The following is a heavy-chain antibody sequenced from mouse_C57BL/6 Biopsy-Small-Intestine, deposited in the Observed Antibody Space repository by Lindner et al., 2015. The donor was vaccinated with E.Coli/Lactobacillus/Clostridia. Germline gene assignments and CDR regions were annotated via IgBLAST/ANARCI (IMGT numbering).Heavy chain of an antibody. J-gene: IGHJ1*03. V-gene: IGHV1-82*01. CDR1: GYAFSSSW. D-gene: IGHD1-1*01. Sequence: VQLQESGPELVKPGASVKISCKASGYAFSSSWMNWVRQRPGKGLEWIGRIYPEDGDTLYNGQFKGKATLTADKSSSTAYMQLSSLTSEDTAVYCCTTIYYGSSYGGYFDVWGTGTTVTVSS. CDR3: TTIYYGSSYGGYFDV. CDR2: IYPEDGDT.